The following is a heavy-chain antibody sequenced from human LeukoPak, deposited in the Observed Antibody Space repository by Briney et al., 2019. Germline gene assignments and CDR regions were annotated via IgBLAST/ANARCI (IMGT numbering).Heavy chain of an antibody. J-gene: IGHJ4*02. CDR3: VRSVPSHPTFDY. Sequence: GGSLRLSCAASGFTFSSYSMNWVRQAPGKGLEWVSSISSSSSYIYYADSVKGRFTISRDNAKNSLYLQMNSLRAEDTAVYYCVRSVPSHPTFDYWGQGTLVTVSS. V-gene: IGHV3-21*01. CDR2: ISSSSSYI. CDR1: GFTFSSYS.